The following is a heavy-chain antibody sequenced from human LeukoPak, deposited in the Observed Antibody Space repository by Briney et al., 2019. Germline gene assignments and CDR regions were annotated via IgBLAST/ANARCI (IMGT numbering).Heavy chain of an antibody. CDR1: GYAFTSYY. CDR3: ARDNSVGDYAWWFDP. V-gene: IGHV1-46*01. Sequence: ASVKVSCKASGYAFTSYYMHWVRQAPGQGLEWMGIINPSGGSTSYAQKFQGRVTMTRDMSTSTDCMELSSLRSEDTAVYYCARDNSVGDYAWWFDPWGQGTLVTVSS. D-gene: IGHD1-26*01. J-gene: IGHJ5*02. CDR2: INPSGGST.